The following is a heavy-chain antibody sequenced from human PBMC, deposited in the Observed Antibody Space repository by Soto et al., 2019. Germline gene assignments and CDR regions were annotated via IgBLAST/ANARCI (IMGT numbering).Heavy chain of an antibody. D-gene: IGHD6-19*01. V-gene: IGHV1-18*01. CDR3: ARWGQVWVAGHWFDP. Sequence: QVRLVQSGAEVKKPGASVKVSCKASGYTFTSYGISWVRQAPGQGLEWMGWISAYNGNTNYAQKLQGRVTMTTDTSTSSAYMELRSLRSDDTAVYYCARWGQVWVAGHWFDPWGQGTLVTVSS. CDR1: GYTFTSYG. J-gene: IGHJ5*02. CDR2: ISAYNGNT.